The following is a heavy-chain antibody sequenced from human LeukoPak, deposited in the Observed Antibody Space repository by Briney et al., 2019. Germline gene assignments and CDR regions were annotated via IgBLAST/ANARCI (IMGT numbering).Heavy chain of an antibody. J-gene: IGHJ4*02. CDR3: ATSLLWFGELLADTDF. CDR2: ISYDGGDK. CDR1: GITFSNAW. D-gene: IGHD3-10*01. Sequence: PGESLRLSCAASGITFSNAWMHWVRQAPGEGLEWVAAISYDGGDKYYADSVRGRFTISRDNSKNTLYLEMSSLRAEDTAVYYCATSLLWFGELLADTDFWGQGSLVTVSS. V-gene: IGHV3-30-3*01.